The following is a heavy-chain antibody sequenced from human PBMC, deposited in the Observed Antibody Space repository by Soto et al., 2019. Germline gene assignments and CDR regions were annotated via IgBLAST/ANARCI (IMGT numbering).Heavy chain of an antibody. D-gene: IGHD3-3*01. CDR1: GGCISSGDYY. J-gene: IGHJ6*02. V-gene: IGHV4-30-4*01. CDR3: ARAAMEWSTLGYGMDV. CDR2: IYYRGST. Sequence: NPSETVSLTCTVSGGCISSGDYYWSWSRQPPGKGLEWIGYIYYRGSTYYNPSLKSRVTISVDKSKNQFSLKLSSVTAADTAVYYCARAAMEWSTLGYGMDVWGQGTTVTVSS.